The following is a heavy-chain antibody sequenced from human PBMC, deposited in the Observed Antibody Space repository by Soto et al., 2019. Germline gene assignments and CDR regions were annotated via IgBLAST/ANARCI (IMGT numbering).Heavy chain of an antibody. V-gene: IGHV4-39*01. D-gene: IGHD2-2*01. CDR2: IYYSGTS. J-gene: IGHJ5*02. Sequence: QLQLQESGPGLVKPSETLSLTCTVSGGSIRDDTYYWGWIRQPPGKGLEWIGSIYYSGTSSYNPSLKSRVTMSVDTSTKQLSLRLSSVTAADTAAYYCARLHCYSPNCVPLDPWGQGTRVIVSS. CDR3: ARLHCYSPNCVPLDP. CDR1: GGSIRDDTYY.